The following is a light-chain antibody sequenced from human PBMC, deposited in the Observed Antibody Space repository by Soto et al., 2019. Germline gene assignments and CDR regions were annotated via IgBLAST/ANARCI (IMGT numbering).Light chain of an antibody. CDR1: SSDVGGYNY. CDR2: EVS. Sequence: QSALTQPASVSGPPGQSITISCTGTSSDVGGYNYVSWYQQHPGKAPKLMIHEVSNRPSGVSNRFSGSKSGNTASLAISGLQSEDEADYYCSSYTSSSTYVFGTGTKLTVL. V-gene: IGLV2-14*01. J-gene: IGLJ1*01. CDR3: SSYTSSSTYV.